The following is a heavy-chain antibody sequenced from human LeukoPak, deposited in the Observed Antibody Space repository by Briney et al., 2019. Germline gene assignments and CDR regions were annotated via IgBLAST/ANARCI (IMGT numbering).Heavy chain of an antibody. V-gene: IGHV4-34*01. CDR3: ARGPLSRYSKVDY. CDR2: INHSGST. D-gene: IGHD4-11*01. J-gene: IGHJ4*02. CDR1: GGSFSGYY. Sequence: SETLSLTCAVYGGSFSGYYWSWIRQPPGKGLEWIGEINHSGSTNYNPSLKSRVTISVDTSKNQFSLKLSSVTAADTAVYYCARGPLSRYSKVDYWGQGTLVTVSS.